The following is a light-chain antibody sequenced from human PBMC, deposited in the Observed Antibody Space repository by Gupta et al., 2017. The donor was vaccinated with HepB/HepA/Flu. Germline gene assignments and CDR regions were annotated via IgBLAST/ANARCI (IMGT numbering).Light chain of an antibody. CDR1: QSINNY. CDR2: DAS. CDR3: QQGSERPCS. J-gene: IGKJ2*04. V-gene: IGKV3-11*01. Sequence: EIVLTQSPGSLSLSPGDRASLTCRASQSINNYLAWYQQKPGQAPRLLIYDASSRETGVPDRFSGSGYGTAFTLTISSLEPEDFAIYYCQQGSERPCSFGQGTRLDIK.